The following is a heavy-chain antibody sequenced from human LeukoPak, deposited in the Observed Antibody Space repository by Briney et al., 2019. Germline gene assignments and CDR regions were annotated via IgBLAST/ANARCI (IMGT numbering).Heavy chain of an antibody. J-gene: IGHJ3*02. CDR3: ARERSTDSSAPAPFDI. CDR1: GGTFSSYA. Sequence: SVKVSCKASGGTFSSYAISWVRQAPGQGLEWMGGIIPIFGTANYAQKFQGRVTITADESTSTAYMELSSLRSEDMAVYYCARERSTDSSAPAPFDIWGQGTMVTVSS. V-gene: IGHV1-69*13. D-gene: IGHD3-22*01. CDR2: IIPIFGTA.